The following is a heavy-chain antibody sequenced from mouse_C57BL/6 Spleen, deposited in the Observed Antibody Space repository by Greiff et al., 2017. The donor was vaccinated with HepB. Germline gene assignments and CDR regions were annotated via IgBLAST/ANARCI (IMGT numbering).Heavy chain of an antibody. J-gene: IGHJ2*01. CDR2: ISDGGSYT. CDR1: GFTFSSYA. D-gene: IGHD2-4*01. CDR3: ARVGPIYYDFDY. Sequence: EVKLMESGGGLVKPGGSLKLSCAASGFTFSSYAMSWVRQTPEKRLEWVATISDGGSYTYYPDNVKGRFTISRDNAKNNLYLQMSHLKSEDTAMYYCARVGPIYYDFDYWGQGTTLTVSS. V-gene: IGHV5-4*03.